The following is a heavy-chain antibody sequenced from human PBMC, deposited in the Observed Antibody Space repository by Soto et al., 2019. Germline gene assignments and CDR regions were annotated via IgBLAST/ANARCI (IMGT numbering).Heavy chain of an antibody. CDR3: AREEGYCGGGSCFLSAFDV. J-gene: IGHJ3*01. CDR2: TFNFDGSL. D-gene: IGHD2-15*01. V-gene: IGHV3-21*06. CDR1: GFTLSSNS. Sequence: EVQLVESGGGLVKPGGSLRLSCAASGFTLSSNSITWVRQAPGKWLEWVSFTFNFDGSLYYADSVKGRFAKSRDNANNSVYLQMSSLRAEDTTVYYCAREEGYCGGGSCFLSAFDVWGQGTVVTVSS.